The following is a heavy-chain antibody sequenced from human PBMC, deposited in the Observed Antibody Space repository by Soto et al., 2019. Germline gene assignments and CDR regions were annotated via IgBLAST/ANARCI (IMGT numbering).Heavy chain of an antibody. V-gene: IGHV1-69*01. CDR2: IIPIFGTA. J-gene: IGHJ6*02. Sequence: QVQLVQSGAEVKKPGSSVKVSCKASGGTFSSYAISWVRQAPGQGIEWMGGIIPIFGTANYAQKFQGRVTITADESTSTAYMELSRLRSEDTAVYYCARGGSSSWYGGVYYYGMDVWGQGTTVTVSS. CDR1: GGTFSSYA. CDR3: ARGGSSSWYGGVYYYGMDV. D-gene: IGHD6-13*01.